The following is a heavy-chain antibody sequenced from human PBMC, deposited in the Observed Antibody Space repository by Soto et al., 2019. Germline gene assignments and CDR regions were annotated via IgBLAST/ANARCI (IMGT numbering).Heavy chain of an antibody. V-gene: IGHV1-69*01. Sequence: QVQLVQSGAEVKKPGSSVKVSCKASGGTFSSYAISWVRQAPGQGLEWMGGCIPMFNRPHSARKFQGRVTITADESTSTAYMDLSSLRSEDTDVYYCARGQFHHVSNYYYALDVWGQGTTVTVSS. CDR1: GGTFSSYA. J-gene: IGHJ6*02. CDR3: ARGQFHHVSNYYYALDV. CDR2: CIPMFNRP.